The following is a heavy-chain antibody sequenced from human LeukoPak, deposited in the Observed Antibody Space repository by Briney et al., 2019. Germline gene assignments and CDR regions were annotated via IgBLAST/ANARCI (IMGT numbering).Heavy chain of an antibody. Sequence: ASVKVSCKASGYTFTGYYMHWVRQAPGQGLEWMGWINPNSGGTNYAQKFQGRVTMTRDTSISTAYMELSRLRSDDTAVYYCAREDGGVVPAAMRFDPWGQGTLVTVSS. V-gene: IGHV1-2*02. CDR3: AREDGGVVPAAMRFDP. D-gene: IGHD2-2*01. CDR2: INPNSGGT. J-gene: IGHJ5*02. CDR1: GYTFTGYY.